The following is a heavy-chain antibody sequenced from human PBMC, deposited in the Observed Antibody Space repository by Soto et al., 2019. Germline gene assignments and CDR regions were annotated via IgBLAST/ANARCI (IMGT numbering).Heavy chain of an antibody. CDR3: ARDVDADFRTDFDY. Sequence: GGSLRLSCAASGFTFSTSWMSWVRQAPGKGLEWISYISGNGEIIQYAASARGRFTISRDNAENSVYLEMDSLRAEDTALYYCARDVDADFRTDFDYWGRGTLVTVSS. CDR2: ISGNGEII. D-gene: IGHD4-17*01. V-gene: IGHV3-11*01. CDR1: GFTFSTSW. J-gene: IGHJ4*02.